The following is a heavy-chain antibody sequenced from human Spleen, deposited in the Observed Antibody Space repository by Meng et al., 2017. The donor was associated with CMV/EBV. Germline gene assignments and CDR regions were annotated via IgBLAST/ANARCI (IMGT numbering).Heavy chain of an antibody. CDR3: AREPGRGAFDM. CDR1: GINFNTYW. Sequence: GGSLRLSCAVSGINFNTYWIRWVRQVPGKGPVWLSRIYSDGISTRYADSVKGRFTISRDNTNNTVYLQVNALRAEDTAVYYCAREPGRGAFDMWGQGTMVTVSS. D-gene: IGHD3-10*01. V-gene: IGHV3-74*01. J-gene: IGHJ3*02. CDR2: IYSDGIST.